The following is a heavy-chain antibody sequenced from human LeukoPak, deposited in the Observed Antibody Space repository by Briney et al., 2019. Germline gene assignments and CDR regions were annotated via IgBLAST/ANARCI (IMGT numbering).Heavy chain of an antibody. D-gene: IGHD6-19*01. J-gene: IGHJ4*02. CDR3: ARDSFVAVAGTYGY. CDR1: GYTFTSYG. V-gene: IGHV1-18*01. Sequence: ASVKVSCKASGYTFTSYGISWVRQAPGQGLEWMGWISAYNGNTNYAQKLQGRVTMTTDTSTSTAYMELRSLRSDDTAVYYCARDSFVAVAGTYGYWGQGTLVTVSS. CDR2: ISAYNGNT.